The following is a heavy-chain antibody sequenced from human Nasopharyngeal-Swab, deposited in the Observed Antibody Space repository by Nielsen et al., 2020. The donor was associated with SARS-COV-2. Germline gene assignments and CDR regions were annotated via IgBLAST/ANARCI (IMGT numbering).Heavy chain of an antibody. V-gene: IGHV2-70*01. Sequence: SGPTLVKPTQTLTLTCTFSGFSLSTSGMCVSWIRQPPGKALEWLALIDWDDDKYYSTSLKTRLTISKDTSKNQVVLTMTNMDPVDTATYYCARSISSIAVAVNFDYWGQGTLVTVSS. CDR1: GFSLSTSGMC. CDR3: ARSISSIAVAVNFDY. J-gene: IGHJ4*02. CDR2: IDWDDDK. D-gene: IGHD6-19*01.